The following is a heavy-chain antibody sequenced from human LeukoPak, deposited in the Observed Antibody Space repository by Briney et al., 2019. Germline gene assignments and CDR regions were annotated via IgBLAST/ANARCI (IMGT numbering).Heavy chain of an antibody. CDR2: INHSGST. V-gene: IGHV4-34*01. J-gene: IGHJ4*02. CDR1: GGSISSYY. D-gene: IGHD6-13*01. Sequence: PSETLSLTCTVSGGSISSYYWSWIRQPPGKGLEWIGEINHSGSTNYNPSLKSRVTISVDTSKNQFSLKLSSVTAADTAVYYCARRLAAAAKGGFDYWGQGTLVTVSS. CDR3: ARRLAAAAKGGFDY.